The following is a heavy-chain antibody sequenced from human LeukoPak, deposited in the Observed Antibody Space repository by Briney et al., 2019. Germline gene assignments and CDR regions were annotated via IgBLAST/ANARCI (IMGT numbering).Heavy chain of an antibody. J-gene: IGHJ4*02. Sequence: GGSLRLSCAASGFTFSSYSMNWVRQAPGKGLEWVSYISSSSTIYYADSVKGRFTISRDNAKNSLYLQMNSLRDEDTAVYYCARAGRGYSYGYISDYWGQGTLVTVSS. CDR1: GFTFSSYS. D-gene: IGHD5-18*01. V-gene: IGHV3-48*02. CDR2: ISSSSTI. CDR3: ARAGRGYSYGYISDY.